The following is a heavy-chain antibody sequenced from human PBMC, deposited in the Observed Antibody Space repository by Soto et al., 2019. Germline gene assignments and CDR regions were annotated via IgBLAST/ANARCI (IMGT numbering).Heavy chain of an antibody. D-gene: IGHD6-13*01. CDR2: ISGSGGST. Sequence: EVQLLESGGGLVQPGGSLRLSCAASGFTFSSYAMSWVRQAPGKGLEWVSAISGSGGSTYYADSVKGRFTISRDNSKNTLYLKMNSRRAEDTAVYYCAKENGYSSSWFAFDYWGQGTLVTVSS. CDR3: AKENGYSSSWFAFDY. J-gene: IGHJ4*02. V-gene: IGHV3-23*01. CDR1: GFTFSSYA.